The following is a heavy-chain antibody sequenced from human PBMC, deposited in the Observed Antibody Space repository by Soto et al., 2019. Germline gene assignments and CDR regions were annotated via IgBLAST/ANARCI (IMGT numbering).Heavy chain of an antibody. CDR2: ITPVFRTS. CDR3: AKDGSWNGGGGES. D-gene: IGHD1-1*01. CDR1: GVTFSSYA. Sequence: QVQLVQPGAELKKPGSSVKVSCSASGVTFSSYAFTWVRQPPGQGLEGMGNITPVFRTSNYAQGFQGRLTISADESTNTICMELSSLRSEDTAVYFCAKDGSWNGGGGESWGQGALGFVSS. J-gene: IGHJ4*02. V-gene: IGHV1-69*18.